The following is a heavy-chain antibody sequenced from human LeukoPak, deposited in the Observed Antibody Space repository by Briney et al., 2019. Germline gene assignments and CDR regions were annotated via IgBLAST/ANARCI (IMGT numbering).Heavy chain of an antibody. J-gene: IGHJ4*02. CDR3: AAFRQWLVILAY. CDR1: GGSISSYY. V-gene: IGHV4-59*08. CDR2: IYYSGST. D-gene: IGHD6-19*01. Sequence: SETLSLTCTVSGGSISSYYWSWIRQPPGKGLEWVGYIYYSGSTNYNPSLKRRVTISVDTSKNQFSLNLISVTAADTAVYYCAAFRQWLVILAYWGQGALVTVSS.